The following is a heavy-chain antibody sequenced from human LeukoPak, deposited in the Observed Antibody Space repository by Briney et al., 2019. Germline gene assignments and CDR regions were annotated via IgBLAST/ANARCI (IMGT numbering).Heavy chain of an antibody. CDR3: ARVSDTAMAHSTFDY. CDR1: GYTFTSYG. D-gene: IGHD5-18*01. CDR2: ISAYNGNT. Sequence: GASVKVSCKASGYTFTSYGISWVRQAPGQGLEWMGWISAYNGNTNYAQKLQGRVTMTTDTSTSTAYMELSSLRSEDTAVYYCARVSDTAMAHSTFDYWGQGTLVTVSS. V-gene: IGHV1-18*01. J-gene: IGHJ4*02.